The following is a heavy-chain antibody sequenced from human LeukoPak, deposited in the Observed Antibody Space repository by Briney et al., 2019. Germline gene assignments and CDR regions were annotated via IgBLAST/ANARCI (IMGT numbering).Heavy chain of an antibody. V-gene: IGHV1-69*05. J-gene: IGHJ5*02. CDR2: IIPIFGTA. CDR1: GGTFSSYA. D-gene: IGHD6-19*01. CDR3: ARGTGIAVPAEDEWFDP. Sequence: ASVKVSCKASGGTFSSYAISWVRQAPGQGLEWMGGIIPIFGTANYAQKFQGRVTITTDESTSTAYMELSSLRSEDTAVYYCARGTGIAVPAEDEWFDPWGQGTLVTVSS.